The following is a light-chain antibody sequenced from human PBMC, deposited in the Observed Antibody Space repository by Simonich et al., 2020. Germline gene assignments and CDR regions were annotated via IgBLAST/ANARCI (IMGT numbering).Light chain of an antibody. V-gene: IGKV4-1*01. CDR1: SSVLYSSNNKNY. CDR3: QQYYSTPYT. Sequence: DIVMTQSPDSLAVSLGEGAPINSKSTSSVLYSSNNKNYLAWYQTKPGQPPKLLIYWASTRESGVPDRFSGSGSGTDFTLTISSLQAEDVAVYYCQQYYSTPYTFGQGTKLEIK. J-gene: IGKJ2*01. CDR2: WAS.